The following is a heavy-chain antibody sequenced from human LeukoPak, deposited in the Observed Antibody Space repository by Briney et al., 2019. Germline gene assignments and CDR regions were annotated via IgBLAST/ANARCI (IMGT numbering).Heavy chain of an antibody. J-gene: IGHJ4*02. Sequence: GESLKISCKGSGYSFTSYWIGWVRQMPGKGLERMGIIYPGDSDTRYSPSFQGPVTISADKSISTAYLQWSSLKASDTAMYYCARRHYYDSSGYNYWGQGTLVTVSS. CDR1: GYSFTSYW. V-gene: IGHV5-51*01. CDR3: ARRHYYDSSGYNY. D-gene: IGHD3-22*01. CDR2: IYPGDSDT.